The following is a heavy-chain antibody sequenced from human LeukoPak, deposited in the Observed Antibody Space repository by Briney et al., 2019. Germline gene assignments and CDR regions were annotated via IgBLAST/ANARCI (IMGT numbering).Heavy chain of an antibody. D-gene: IGHD5-18*01. CDR2: MNPNSGNT. CDR1: GYTFTSYD. J-gene: IGHJ5*02. Sequence: GASVKVSCKASGYTFTSYDINWVRQATGQGLEWMGWMNPNSGNTGYAQKFQGRVTITTDESTSTAYMGLSSLRSEDTAVYYCAREDTAMAPYGWFDPWGQGTLVTVSS. V-gene: IGHV1-8*01. CDR3: AREDTAMAPYGWFDP.